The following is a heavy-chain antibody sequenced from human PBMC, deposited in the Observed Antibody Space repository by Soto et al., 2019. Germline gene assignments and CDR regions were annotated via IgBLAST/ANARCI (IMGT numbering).Heavy chain of an antibody. CDR1: GYSFTSYW. CDR2: IYPGDSDT. D-gene: IGHD3-10*01. CDR3: ARLRHYRSGSYRNDH. V-gene: IGHV5-51*01. Sequence: EVQLVPSGAEVKKPGESLKISCKGSGYSFTSYWIGWVRQMPGKVLEWMGIIYPGDSDTRYSPTFQVQVTISADKSISTDYLQWSSLKAKNTAMYYCARLRHYRSGSYRNDHCGQGTLVTVSS. J-gene: IGHJ4*02.